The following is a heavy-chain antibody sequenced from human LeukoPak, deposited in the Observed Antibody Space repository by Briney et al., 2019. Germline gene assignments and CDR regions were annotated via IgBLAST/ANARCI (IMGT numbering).Heavy chain of an antibody. J-gene: IGHJ6*02. Sequence: SVKVSCKASGGTFSSYAISWVRQAPGQGLEWMGRIIPILGIANYAQKFQGRVAITADKSTSTAYMELSSLRSEDTAVYYCARVGYYYYYGMDVWGQGTTVTVSS. V-gene: IGHV1-69*04. CDR2: IIPILGIA. CDR3: ARVGYYYYYGMDV. CDR1: GGTFSSYA.